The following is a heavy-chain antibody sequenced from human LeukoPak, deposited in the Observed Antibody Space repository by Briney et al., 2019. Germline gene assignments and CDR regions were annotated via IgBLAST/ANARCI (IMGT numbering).Heavy chain of an antibody. CDR3: ARDNYEFWNNWFDP. J-gene: IGHJ5*02. CDR1: GGSISSGGYY. Sequence: PSETLSLTCTVSGGSISSGGYYWSWIRQHPGKGLEWMGYIYYSGSTYYNPSLKSRVTISVDTSKNQFSLKLSSVTAADTAVYYCARDNYEFWNNWFDPWGQGTLVTVSS. D-gene: IGHD3-3*01. CDR2: IYYSGST. V-gene: IGHV4-31*03.